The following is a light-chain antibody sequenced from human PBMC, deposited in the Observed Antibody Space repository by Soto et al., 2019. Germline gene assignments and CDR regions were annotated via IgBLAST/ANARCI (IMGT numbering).Light chain of an antibody. J-gene: IGKJ1*01. Sequence: EIVLTQSPGTLSLSPGERATLSCRASQSVSSSYLAWYQQKPGQAPRLLIYGASNRATGIPDRFSGSGSGTDFTLTISRLEPEDFALYYCHQYSRSPWTFGQGTKVDIK. CDR3: HQYSRSPWT. CDR2: GAS. CDR1: QSVSSSY. V-gene: IGKV3-20*01.